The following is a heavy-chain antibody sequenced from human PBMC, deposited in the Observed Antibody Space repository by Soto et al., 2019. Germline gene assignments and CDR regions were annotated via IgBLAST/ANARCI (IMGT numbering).Heavy chain of an antibody. CDR1: GGSISSYY. Sequence: QVQLQESGPGLVKPSETLSLTCTVSGGSISSYYWSWIRQPPGKGLEWIGYIYYSGSTNYNPSLKRRVTISVDTSKNPFSLTLSSVTAADTAVYYCARDPGRGYSYGYLDYWGQGTLVTVSS. CDR2: IYYSGST. CDR3: ARDPGRGYSYGYLDY. J-gene: IGHJ4*02. D-gene: IGHD5-18*01. V-gene: IGHV4-59*01.